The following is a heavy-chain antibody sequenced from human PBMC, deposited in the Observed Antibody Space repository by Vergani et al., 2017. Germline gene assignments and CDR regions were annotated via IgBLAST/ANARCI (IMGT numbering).Heavy chain of an antibody. V-gene: IGHV3-21*01. CDR2: ISSSSSYI. J-gene: IGHJ4*02. Sequence: VQLVESGGGLVKPGGSLRLSCAASGFTFSSYSMNWVRQAPGKGLEWVSSISSSSSYIYYADSVKGRFTISRDNAKNSLYLQMNSLRAEDTAVYYCARAGYSSWYEGYFDYWGQGTLVTVSS. D-gene: IGHD6-13*01. CDR3: ARAGYSSWYEGYFDY. CDR1: GFTFSSYS.